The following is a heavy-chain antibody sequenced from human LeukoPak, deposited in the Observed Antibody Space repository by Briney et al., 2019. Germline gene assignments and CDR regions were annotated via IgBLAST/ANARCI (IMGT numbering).Heavy chain of an antibody. CDR3: AREDGYSPSTDY. CDR2: IYYSGST. CDR1: GGSISSGGYY. V-gene: IGHV4-31*03. J-gene: IGHJ4*02. D-gene: IGHD5-24*01. Sequence: SQTLSLTCTVSGGSISSGGYYWSWIRQHPGKGLEWIGYIYYSGSTYYNPSLKNRVTISVDTSKNQFSLKLSSVTAADTAVYYCAREDGYSPSTDYWGQGTLVTVSS.